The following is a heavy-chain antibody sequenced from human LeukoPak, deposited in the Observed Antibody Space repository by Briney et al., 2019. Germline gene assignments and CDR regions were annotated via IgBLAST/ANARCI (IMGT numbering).Heavy chain of an antibody. D-gene: IGHD3-10*01. CDR2: ISAYNGNT. CDR1: GYTFTSYG. J-gene: IGHJ5*02. Sequence: GASVKVSCKASGYTFTSYGISWVRQAPGQGLEWMGWISAYNGNTNYAQKLQGRVTMTRNTSISTAYMELSSLRSEDTAVYYCAREKGYYGSGSYYDYNWFDPWGQGTLVTVSS. CDR3: AREKGYYGSGSYYDYNWFDP. V-gene: IGHV1-18*01.